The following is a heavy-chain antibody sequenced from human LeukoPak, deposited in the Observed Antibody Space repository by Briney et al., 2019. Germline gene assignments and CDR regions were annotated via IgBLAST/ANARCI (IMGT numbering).Heavy chain of an antibody. CDR1: GGSFSGYY. V-gene: IGHV4-34*01. CDR3: ARGGETQDIVVVVAASYFDY. CDR2: INHSGST. D-gene: IGHD2-15*01. Sequence: SETLSLTCAVYGGSFSGYYWSWLRQPPGKGLEWIGEINHSGSTNYNPSLKSRVTISVDTSKNQFSLKLSSVTAADTAVYYCARGGETQDIVVVVAASYFDYWGQGTLVTVSS. J-gene: IGHJ4*02.